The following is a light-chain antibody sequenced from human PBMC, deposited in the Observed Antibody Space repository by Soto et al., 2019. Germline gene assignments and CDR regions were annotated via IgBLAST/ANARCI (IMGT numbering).Light chain of an antibody. J-gene: IGLJ2*01. Sequence: QSALTQPRSVSGSPGQSVTISCTGTSSDVGGYNYVSWYQQHPDKAPKVMIYDVTKRPSEVPDRFSGSKSGNTASLTISGLQAEDEAAYYCCPYAGGYTLAFGGGTKVTVL. CDR1: SSDVGGYNY. CDR3: CPYAGGYTLA. V-gene: IGLV2-11*01. CDR2: DVT.